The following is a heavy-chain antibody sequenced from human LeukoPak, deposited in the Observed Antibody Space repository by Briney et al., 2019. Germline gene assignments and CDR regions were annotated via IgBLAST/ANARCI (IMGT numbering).Heavy chain of an antibody. D-gene: IGHD3-10*01. CDR1: GFTFDDYG. Sequence: SGGPLRLSCAASGFTFDDYGMSWVRQALGKGLEWVSGINWNGGSTGYADSVKGRFTISRDNAKNSLYLQMNSLRAEDTALYYCARGDYCGSGNSGGDYWGQGTLVTVSS. J-gene: IGHJ4*02. V-gene: IGHV3-20*04. CDR2: INWNGGST. CDR3: ARGDYCGSGNSGGDY.